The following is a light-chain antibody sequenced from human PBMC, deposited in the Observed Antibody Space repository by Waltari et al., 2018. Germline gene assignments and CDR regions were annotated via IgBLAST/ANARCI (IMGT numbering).Light chain of an antibody. CDR2: DAS. V-gene: IGKV3-20*01. CDR3: QKYGTLPAT. J-gene: IGKJ1*01. CDR1: QSVSRT. Sequence: EPVLTHSPGTLSLSPGERATLSCRASQSVSRTLAWYQQKPGQAPRLLIYDASSRATGIPDRFSGSGSGTDFSLTISRLEPEDFAVYYCQKYGTLPATFGQGTKVEIK.